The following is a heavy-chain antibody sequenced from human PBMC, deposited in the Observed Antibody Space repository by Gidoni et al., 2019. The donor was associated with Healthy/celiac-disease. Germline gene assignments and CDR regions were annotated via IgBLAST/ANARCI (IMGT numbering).Heavy chain of an antibody. D-gene: IGHD2-8*01. CDR1: GYTFTSYA. CDR3: ARDMNGRRGGGMDV. Sequence: QVQLVQSGAEVKKPGASVKVSCKASGYTFTSYAMHWVRQAPGQRLEWMGWIHAVNGNTKYSQKFQGRVTITRDTSASTAYMELSSLRSEDTAVYYCARDMNGRRGGGMDVWGQGTTVTVSS. J-gene: IGHJ6*02. CDR2: IHAVNGNT. V-gene: IGHV1-3*01.